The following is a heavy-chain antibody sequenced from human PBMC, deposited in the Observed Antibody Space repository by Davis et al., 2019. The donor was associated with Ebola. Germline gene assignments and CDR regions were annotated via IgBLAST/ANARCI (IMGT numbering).Heavy chain of an antibody. CDR3: ARGQLHHYFDY. CDR1: GFTFSSYA. Sequence: GESLKISCAASGFTFSSYAMSWVRQAPGKGLEWVSSISGSGDSTYYADSVKGRFTISRDNAKNSLYLQMNSLRAEDTAVYYCARGQLHHYFDYWGQGTLVTVSS. J-gene: IGHJ4*02. CDR2: ISGSGDST. D-gene: IGHD1-1*01. V-gene: IGHV3-23*01.